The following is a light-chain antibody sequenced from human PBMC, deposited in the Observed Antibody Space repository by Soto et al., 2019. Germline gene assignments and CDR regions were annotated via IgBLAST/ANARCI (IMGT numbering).Light chain of an antibody. J-gene: IGKJ1*01. CDR2: DAS. CDR3: QHYSSYSRT. CDR1: QSISNS. Sequence: DIQMSQSPSTLSAFVGDRVTITCRASQSISNSLAWYQQKPGKAPKLLINDASSLERGVPSRFSGSGSGTEFTLTTSSLQPDDFATYFCQHYSSYSRTFGQGTKVDIK. V-gene: IGKV1-5*01.